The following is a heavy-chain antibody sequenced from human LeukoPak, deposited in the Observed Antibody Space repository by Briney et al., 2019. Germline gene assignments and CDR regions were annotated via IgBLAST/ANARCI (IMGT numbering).Heavy chain of an antibody. CDR2: IYSGGST. J-gene: IGHJ4*02. CDR1: GFTVSSNY. D-gene: IGHD2-15*01. CDR3: ARAYCSGGSCYFDY. Sequence: GGPLRLSCAASGFTVSSNYMSWVRQAPGKGLEWVSVIYSGGSTYYADSVKGRFTISRDNSKNTLYLQMNSLRAEDTAVYYCARAYCSGGSCYFDYWGQGTLVTVSS. V-gene: IGHV3-53*01.